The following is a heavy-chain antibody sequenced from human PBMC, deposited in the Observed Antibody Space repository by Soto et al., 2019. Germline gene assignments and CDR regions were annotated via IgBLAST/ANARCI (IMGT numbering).Heavy chain of an antibody. J-gene: IGHJ6*03. V-gene: IGHV1-69*02. CDR3: ARTGITGTTVNYYYYMDV. D-gene: IGHD1-20*01. CDR2: IIPILGIA. CDR1: GGTFSSYT. Sequence: SVKVSCKASGGTFSSYTISWVRQAPGQGLEWMGRIIPILGIANYAQKFQGRVTITADKSTSTAYMELSSLRSEDTAVYYCARTGITGTTVNYYYYMDVWGKGTTVTVS.